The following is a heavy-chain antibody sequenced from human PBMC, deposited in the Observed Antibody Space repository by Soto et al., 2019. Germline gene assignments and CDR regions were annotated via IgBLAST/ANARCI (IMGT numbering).Heavy chain of an antibody. D-gene: IGHD3-3*01. Sequence: PGGSLRLSCSGSGFTFRTFAMSWVRQAPGKGLEWVSAVSGSGGSTYYADSVKGRFIISRDNSKNTLFLQMSSLRAEDTAVYYCAKGDRGFFDYYYGMDVWGQGTTVTVSS. V-gene: IGHV3-23*01. J-gene: IGHJ6*02. CDR3: AKGDRGFFDYYYGMDV. CDR1: GFTFRTFA. CDR2: VSGSGGST.